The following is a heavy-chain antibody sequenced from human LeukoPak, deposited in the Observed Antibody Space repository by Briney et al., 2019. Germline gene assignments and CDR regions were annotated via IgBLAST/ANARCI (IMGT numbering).Heavy chain of an antibody. D-gene: IGHD6-13*01. CDR3: AKQQYSSSWAFGY. CDR1: GFTLSSYN. Sequence: GGAPRLSCGASGFTLSSYNMNLVRPAPGKGLEWVSYISSSSSTTYYADSVKGRFTISRDNAKDSLYLQMNSLRAEDTAVYYCAKQQYSSSWAFGYWGQGTLVTVSS. CDR2: ISSSSSTT. V-gene: IGHV3-48*04. J-gene: IGHJ4*02.